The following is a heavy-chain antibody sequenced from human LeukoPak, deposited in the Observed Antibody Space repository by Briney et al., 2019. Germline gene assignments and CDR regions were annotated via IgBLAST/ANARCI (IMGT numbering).Heavy chain of an antibody. V-gene: IGHV1-69*06. Sequence: ASVKVSCKASGGTFSSYAISWVRQAPGQGLEWMGGIIPIFGTANYAQKFQGRVTITADKSTSTAYMELSSLRSEDTAVYYCASNKAYYYYYYMDVWGKGTTVTVSS. J-gene: IGHJ6*03. CDR1: GGTFSSYA. CDR3: ASNKAYYYYYYMDV. CDR2: IIPIFGTA. D-gene: IGHD1/OR15-1a*01.